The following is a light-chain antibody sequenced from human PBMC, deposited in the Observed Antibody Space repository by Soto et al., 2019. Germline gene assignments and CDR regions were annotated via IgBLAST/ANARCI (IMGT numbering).Light chain of an antibody. CDR3: LQGTRWPWT. CDR1: QSLVYSDGNTY. V-gene: IGKV2-30*01. CDR2: KVS. J-gene: IGKJ1*01. Sequence: DVVMTQSPLSLPVTLGQPASISCRSSQSLVYSDGNTYLNWFQQRPGQSPRRLIYKVSNRDSGVPDRFSGSGSGTDFTLKISGVEAEDVGVYYCLQGTRWPWTFGQGTKVEIK.